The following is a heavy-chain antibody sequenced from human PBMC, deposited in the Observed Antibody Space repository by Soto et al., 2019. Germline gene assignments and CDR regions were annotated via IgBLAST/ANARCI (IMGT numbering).Heavy chain of an antibody. CDR2: IYYSGNT. V-gene: IGHV4-31*03. CDR3: ARVLWEYRSSSSVDP. Sequence: PSETLSLTCTVSGGSISNGVDYWSWIRHHPGKGLEWFGYIYYSGNTYYNPSLKSRITISVDTSKNQFSLKLTSVTAADTAVYYCARVLWEYRSSSSVDPWGQGTLVTVSS. D-gene: IGHD6-6*01. J-gene: IGHJ5*02. CDR1: GGSISNGVDY.